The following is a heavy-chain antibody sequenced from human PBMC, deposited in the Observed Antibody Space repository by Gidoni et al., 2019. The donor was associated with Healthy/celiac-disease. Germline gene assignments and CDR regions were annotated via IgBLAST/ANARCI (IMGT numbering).Heavy chain of an antibody. Sequence: QVQLVQSGAEVKKPGASVKVSCKVSGYTLTELSMHWVRQAPGKGLEWMGGFDPEDGETIYAQKFQGRVTMTEDTSTDTAYMELSSLRSEDTAVYYCATYYYGSGSYFPSLDYWGQGTLVTVSS. D-gene: IGHD3-10*01. CDR3: ATYYYGSGSYFPSLDY. CDR1: GYTLTELS. CDR2: FDPEDGET. V-gene: IGHV1-24*01. J-gene: IGHJ4*02.